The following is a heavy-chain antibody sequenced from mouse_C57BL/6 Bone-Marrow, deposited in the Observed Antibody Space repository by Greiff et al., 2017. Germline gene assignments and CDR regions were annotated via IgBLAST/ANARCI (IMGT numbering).Heavy chain of an antibody. CDR2: ISYDGSN. J-gene: IGHJ2*01. CDR1: GYSITSGYY. Sequence: EVQLQESGPGLVKPSQSLSLTCSVTGYSITSGYYWNWIRQFPGNKLEWMGYISYDGSNNYNPSLKNRISITRDTSKNQFFLKLNSVTTEDTATYYCAGITTVVATFDYWGQGTTLTVSS. D-gene: IGHD1-1*01. V-gene: IGHV3-6*01. CDR3: AGITTVVATFDY.